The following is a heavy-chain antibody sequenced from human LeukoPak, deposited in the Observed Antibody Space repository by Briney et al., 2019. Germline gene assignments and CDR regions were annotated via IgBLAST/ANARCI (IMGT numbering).Heavy chain of an antibody. J-gene: IGHJ3*02. CDR1: GFTFSSYA. D-gene: IGHD3-3*01. Sequence: GGSLRLSCAASGFTFSSYAMSWVRQAPGKGLEWVSAISGSGGSTYYADSVKGRFTISRDNSKNTLYLQMNSLRAEDTAVYYCAKDPYYDFWSVTYAFDIWGQGTMVTVSS. CDR3: AKDPYYDFWSVTYAFDI. V-gene: IGHV3-23*01. CDR2: ISGSGGST.